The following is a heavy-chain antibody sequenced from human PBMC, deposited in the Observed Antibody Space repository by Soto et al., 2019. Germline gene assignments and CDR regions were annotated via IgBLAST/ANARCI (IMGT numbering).Heavy chain of an antibody. J-gene: IGHJ6*02. CDR3: ARAGFWSGGSKAYYYYGMDV. CDR1: GGSISSYY. CDR2: IYYSGST. V-gene: IGHV4-59*01. D-gene: IGHD3-3*01. Sequence: QVQLQESGPGLVKPSETLSLTCTVSGGSISSYYWTWIRQPPGKGLEWIGDIYYSGSTNYNPSLKSRVTISVDTSKNQFSLKLSSVTAADTAVYYCARAGFWSGGSKAYYYYGMDVWGQGTTVTVSS.